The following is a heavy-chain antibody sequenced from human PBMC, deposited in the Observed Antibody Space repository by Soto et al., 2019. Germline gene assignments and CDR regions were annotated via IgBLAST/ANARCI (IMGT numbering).Heavy chain of an antibody. CDR1: GFTFSSYW. Sequence: GGSLRLSCAASGFTFSSYWMSWVRQAPGKGLEWVANIKQDGSEKYYVDSVKGRFTISRDNAKNSLYLQMNSVRAEDTAVYYCARTQHFRGGAFDIWGQGTMVTVSS. CDR2: IKQDGSEK. J-gene: IGHJ3*02. CDR3: ARTQHFRGGAFDI. D-gene: IGHD3-10*01. V-gene: IGHV3-7*03.